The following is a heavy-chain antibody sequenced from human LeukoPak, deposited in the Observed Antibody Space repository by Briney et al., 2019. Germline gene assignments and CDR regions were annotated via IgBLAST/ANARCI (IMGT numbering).Heavy chain of an antibody. CDR3: ASGRYGSGSYGDY. CDR1: GFAVSSNY. J-gene: IGHJ4*02. Sequence: PGGSLRLSCAASGFAVSSNYMSWVRQAPGKGLEWVSVIYSGGSTYYADSVKGRFTISRDNSKNTLYLQMNGLRAEDTAVYYCASGRYGSGSYGDYWGQGTLVTVSS. D-gene: IGHD3-10*01. CDR2: IYSGGST. V-gene: IGHV3-53*01.